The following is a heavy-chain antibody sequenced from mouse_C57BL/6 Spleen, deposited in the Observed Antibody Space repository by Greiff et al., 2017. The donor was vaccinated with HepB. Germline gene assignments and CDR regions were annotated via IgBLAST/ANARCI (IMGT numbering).Heavy chain of an antibody. CDR1: GYTFTSYW. CDR2: IDPSDSYT. D-gene: IGHD1-1*01. Sequence: QVQLQQPGAELVMPGASVKLSCKASGYTFTSYWMHWVKQRPGQGLEWIGEIDPSDSYTNYNQKFKGKSTLTVDKSSSTAYMQLSSLTSEDSAVYYCARSPITTVVPDFDYWGQGTTLTVSS. V-gene: IGHV1-69*01. J-gene: IGHJ2*01. CDR3: ARSPITTVVPDFDY.